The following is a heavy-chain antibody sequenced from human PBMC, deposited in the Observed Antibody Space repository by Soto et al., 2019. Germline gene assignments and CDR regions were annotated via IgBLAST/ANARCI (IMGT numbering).Heavy chain of an antibody. V-gene: IGHV1-46*01. CDR2: INPGGDTT. CDR3: ARDHRGSLAARLGD. Sequence: QMQLVQSGAELKKPGTSVNVSCKASGATFSTHYVHWVRQAPGQGPEWMAMINPGGDTTRYAERFQGRVTLARDTATDTVYLHLRSLRSEDTAVYYCARDHRGSLAARLGDWGQGTLVTVSS. D-gene: IGHD6-6*01. CDR1: GATFSTHY. J-gene: IGHJ4*02.